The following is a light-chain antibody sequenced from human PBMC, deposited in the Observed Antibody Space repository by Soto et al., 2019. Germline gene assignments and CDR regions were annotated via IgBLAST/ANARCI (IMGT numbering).Light chain of an antibody. Sequence: QTVVTQSPSASASLGASVKLTCTLSSGHSSYAIAWHQQQPEKGPRYLMKLNSDGSHSKGDGIPDRFSGSSSGAERYLTISRLQSEDEADYYCQTWGTGIQVVGGGTKLTVL. J-gene: IGLJ2*01. CDR3: QTWGTGIQV. CDR2: LNSDGSH. CDR1: SGHSSYA. V-gene: IGLV4-69*01.